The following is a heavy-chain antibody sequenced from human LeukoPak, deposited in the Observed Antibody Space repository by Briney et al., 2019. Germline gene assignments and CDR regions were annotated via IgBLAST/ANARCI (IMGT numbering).Heavy chain of an antibody. D-gene: IGHD1-26*01. CDR2: IYYSGST. V-gene: IGHV4-59*08. CDR3: ARLGIVGFRGGFDI. J-gene: IGHJ3*02. Sequence: SETLSITCTVSGGSISSYYWSWIRQPPGQGLEWIGYIYYSGSTNYNPSLKSRVTISVDTSKNQFSLKLSSVTAADTAVYYCARLGIVGFRGGFDIWGQGTMVTVSS. CDR1: GGSISSYY.